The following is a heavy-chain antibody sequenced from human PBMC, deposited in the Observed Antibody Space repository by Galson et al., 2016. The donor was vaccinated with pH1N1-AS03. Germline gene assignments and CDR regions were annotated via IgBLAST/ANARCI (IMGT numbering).Heavy chain of an antibody. CDR1: GGTFGSYA. Sequence: SVKVSCKASGGTFGSYAVSWVRQAPGQGLEWMGGIIPIFGTRHYAQRFQGRVTITADESTTTASMELSSLRFEDTAMYYCARDVSGSYGLDCWGQGTQVTVSS. V-gene: IGHV1-69*13. CDR2: IIPIFGTR. CDR3: ARDVSGSYGLDC. D-gene: IGHD1-26*01. J-gene: IGHJ4*02.